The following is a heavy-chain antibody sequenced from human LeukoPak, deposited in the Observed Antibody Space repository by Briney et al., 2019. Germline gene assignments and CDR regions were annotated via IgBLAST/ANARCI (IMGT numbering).Heavy chain of an antibody. J-gene: IGHJ3*02. V-gene: IGHV1-8*01. CDR3: ARWLRDLNAFDI. D-gene: IGHD3-9*01. Sequence: ASVKVSCKASGYTFTTYDINWVRQATGQGLEWMGWMNPNSGNTGYAQKSQGRVTMTRNTPINTAYMELSSLTSDDTAVYYCARWLRDLNAFDIWGQGTIVTVSS. CDR1: GYTFTTYD. CDR2: MNPNSGNT.